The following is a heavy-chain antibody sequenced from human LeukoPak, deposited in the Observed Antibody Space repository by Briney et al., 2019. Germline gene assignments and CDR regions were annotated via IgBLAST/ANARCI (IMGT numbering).Heavy chain of an antibody. CDR3: AKDFVYGSRFPRPPDY. CDR1: GFTFSSYG. J-gene: IGHJ4*02. CDR2: IRYDGSNE. D-gene: IGHD3-3*01. Sequence: GGSLRLSCAASGFTFSSYGMHWVRQAPGKGLEWVAFIRYDGSNEYYADSVKGRFTISRDNSRNTLYLQMNSLRADDTARYYCAKDFVYGSRFPRPPDYWGQGTLVTVSS. V-gene: IGHV3-30*02.